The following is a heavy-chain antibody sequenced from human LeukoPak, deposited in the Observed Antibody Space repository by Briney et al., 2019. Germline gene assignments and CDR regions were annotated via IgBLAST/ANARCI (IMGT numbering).Heavy chain of an antibody. CDR3: ARGSQVDDFWSGYRAPLDY. Sequence: SETLSLTCTVSGGSISSSGYYWSWIRQPPGKGLEWIGTIYYSGSAYYNPSLKTQVTISVDMSKNQFSLKLSSVTAADTAVYFCARGSQVDDFWSGYRAPLDYWGQGTLVTVSS. D-gene: IGHD3-3*01. CDR2: IYYSGSA. V-gene: IGHV4-39*01. J-gene: IGHJ4*02. CDR1: GGSISSSGYY.